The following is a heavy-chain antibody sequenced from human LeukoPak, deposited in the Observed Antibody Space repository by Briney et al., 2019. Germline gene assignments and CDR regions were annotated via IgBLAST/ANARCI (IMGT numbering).Heavy chain of an antibody. D-gene: IGHD1-1*01. Sequence: SETLSLTCTVSGGSISSYYWSWIRQPPGKGLEWIGYIYYSGSTNYNPSLKSRVTISVDTSKNQFSLKLGSVTAADTAVYYCARGSTGTANFDYWGQGTLVTVSS. CDR1: GGSISSYY. CDR2: IYYSGST. V-gene: IGHV4-59*01. CDR3: ARGSTGTANFDY. J-gene: IGHJ4*02.